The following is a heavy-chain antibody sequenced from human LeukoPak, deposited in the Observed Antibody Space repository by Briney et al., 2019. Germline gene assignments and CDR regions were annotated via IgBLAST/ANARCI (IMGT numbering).Heavy chain of an antibody. Sequence: PSETLSLTCAVSGYSISSGHYWGWIRQPPGKGLEWIGSMYHSGSTYFNPSLKSRVTISVDTSKNQFSLTLCSVTAADTAVYFCARVSGSGTALDAFDIWGQGTMVIVSS. CDR3: ARVSGSGTALDAFDI. CDR1: GYSISSGHY. D-gene: IGHD1-1*01. V-gene: IGHV4-38-2*01. J-gene: IGHJ3*02. CDR2: MYHSGST.